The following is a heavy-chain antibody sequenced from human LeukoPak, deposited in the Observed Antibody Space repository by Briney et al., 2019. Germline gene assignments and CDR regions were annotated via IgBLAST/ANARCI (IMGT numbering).Heavy chain of an antibody. V-gene: IGHV4-39*01. Sequence: PSETLSLTCTVSGGFISSSSYYWGWIRQPPGKGLEWIGSIYYSGSTYYNPSLKSRVTISVDTSKNQFSLKLSSVTAADTAVYYCARVEGITATMGDWGQGTLVTVSS. D-gene: IGHD5-12*01. CDR1: GGFISSSSYY. CDR3: ARVEGITATMGD. J-gene: IGHJ4*02. CDR2: IYYSGST.